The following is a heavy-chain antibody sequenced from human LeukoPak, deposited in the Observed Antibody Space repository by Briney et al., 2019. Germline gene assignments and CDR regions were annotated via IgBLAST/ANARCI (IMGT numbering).Heavy chain of an antibody. V-gene: IGHV4-59*01. Sequence: KASETLSLTRSVSGGSISSYYWSWIRQPPGKGLEWIGYIYYSGSTNYNPSLKSRVTISVDTSKNQFSLNLSSVTAADTAVYYCARFDYSVSGSYDYWGQGTLVTVSS. CDR2: IYYSGST. CDR3: ARFDYSVSGSYDY. J-gene: IGHJ4*02. CDR1: GGSISSYY. D-gene: IGHD3-10*01.